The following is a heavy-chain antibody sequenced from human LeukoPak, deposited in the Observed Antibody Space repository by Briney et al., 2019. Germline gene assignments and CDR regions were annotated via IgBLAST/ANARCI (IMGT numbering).Heavy chain of an antibody. CDR3: ARDSPTSTRYNCFDP. CDR2: IDSSGTTV. CDR1: GFIFSSYE. D-gene: IGHD5/OR15-5a*01. J-gene: IGHJ5*02. V-gene: IGHV3-48*03. Sequence: PGGSLRLSCAASGFIFSSYEMNWVRQASGKGLEWISFIDSSGTTVFYADSVKGRFTISRDNAKNSLYLEMNSLRAEDTAVYYCARDSPTSTRYNCFDPWGQGTLVTVSS.